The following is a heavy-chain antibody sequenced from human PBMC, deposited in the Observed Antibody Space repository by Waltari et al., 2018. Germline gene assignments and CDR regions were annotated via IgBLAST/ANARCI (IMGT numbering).Heavy chain of an antibody. CDR3: ARVSRRTYRSPVPGRHYYYGMDV. D-gene: IGHD1-1*01. J-gene: IGHJ6*02. CDR2: ISTDASDT. V-gene: IGHV3-74*03. CDR1: GFTFSSFW. Sequence: EEQLVESGGGLVQPGDSLRLSCAASGFTFSSFWMNWVRQAPGKGPLWVSRISTDASDTTYEDSVKGRFTISRDNARNTLYLQMNRLRAEDTAVYFCARVSRRTYRSPVPGRHYYYGMDVWGQGTTVTVSS.